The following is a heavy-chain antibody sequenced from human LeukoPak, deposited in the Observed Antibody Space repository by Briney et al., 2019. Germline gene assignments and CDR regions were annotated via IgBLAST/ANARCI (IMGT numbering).Heavy chain of an antibody. D-gene: IGHD5-18*01. CDR2: IYTSGST. CDR3: ARDRGRYSYGKYYFDY. V-gene: IGHV4-4*07. J-gene: IGHJ4*02. CDR1: GGSISSYY. Sequence: SETLSLTCTVSGGSISSYYWSWIRQPAGKGLEWIGRIYTSGSTNYNPSLKSRVTMSVDTFKDQFSLKLSSVTAADTAVYYCARDRGRYSYGKYYFDYWGQGTLVTVSS.